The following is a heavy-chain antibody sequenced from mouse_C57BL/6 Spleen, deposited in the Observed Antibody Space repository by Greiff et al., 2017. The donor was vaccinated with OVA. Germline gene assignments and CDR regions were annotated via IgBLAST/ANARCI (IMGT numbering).Heavy chain of an antibody. CDR2: IHPNSGST. J-gene: IGHJ2*01. D-gene: IGHD1-1*01. CDR1: GYTFTSYW. V-gene: IGHV1-64*01. Sequence: QVQLKQPGAELVKPGASVKLSCKASGYTFTSYWMHWVKQRPRQGLEWIGMIHPNSGSTNYNEKFKSKATLTVDKSSSTAYMQLSSLTSEDSAVYYCARPLLLLRPKGDYFDYWDQGTTLTVSS. CDR3: ARPLLLLRPKGDYFDY.